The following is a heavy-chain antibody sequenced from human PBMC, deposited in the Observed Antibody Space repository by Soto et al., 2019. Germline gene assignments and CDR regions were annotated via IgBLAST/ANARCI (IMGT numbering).Heavy chain of an antibody. CDR3: ARARGLARA. CDR2: INEAGSEK. J-gene: IGHJ4*02. D-gene: IGHD3-10*01. V-gene: IGHV3-7*01. CDR1: GFTFGNFW. Sequence: GGSLRLSCVPSGFTFGNFWLTWVRQAPGKGLEWVANINEAGSEKHYLDSVKGRFTISRDNAKNSVFLQMNSLRVEDTAVYYCARARGLARARGQGTLVTVSS.